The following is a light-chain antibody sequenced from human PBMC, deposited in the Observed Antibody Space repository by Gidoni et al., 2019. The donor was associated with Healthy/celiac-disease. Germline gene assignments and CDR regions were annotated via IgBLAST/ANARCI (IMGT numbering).Light chain of an antibody. V-gene: IGKV1-39*01. J-gene: IGKJ1*01. CDR2: AAS. Sequence: DIQMTQSPSSLSASVGARVTITCRASQRISSYLNWYQQKPGKAPKLLIYAASSLQSGVPSRFSGSGSGTDFTLTISSLQPEDFATYYCQQSYSTPPXTFGQGTKVEIK. CDR3: QQSYSTPPXT. CDR1: QRISSY.